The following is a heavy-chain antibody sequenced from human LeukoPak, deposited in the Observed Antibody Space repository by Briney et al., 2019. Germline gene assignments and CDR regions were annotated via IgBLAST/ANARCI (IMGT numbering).Heavy chain of an antibody. V-gene: IGHV4-38-2*02. D-gene: IGHD6-19*01. Sequence: PSETLSLTCTVSGYSISSGYYWGWIRQPPGKGLEWIGSIYHSGSTYYNPSLKSRVTISVDTSKNQFSLKLSSVTAADTAVYYCARDLETVAGPFGYWGQGTLVTVSS. CDR1: GYSISSGYY. CDR3: ARDLETVAGPFGY. CDR2: IYHSGST. J-gene: IGHJ4*02.